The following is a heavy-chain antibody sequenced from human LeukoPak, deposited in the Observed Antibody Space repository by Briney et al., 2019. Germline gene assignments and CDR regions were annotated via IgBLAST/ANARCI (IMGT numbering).Heavy chain of an antibody. CDR1: GFIFSSYR. D-gene: IGHD1-26*01. CDR2: ISSSSTTI. CDR3: VKYLGPITTLYYLDY. V-gene: IGHV3-48*01. Sequence: GGSLRLSCVGSGFIFSSYRMNWVRQAPGKGLEWISYISSSSTTIYYADSVKGRFTISRDDAKNSLYLQMNSLGAEDTALYFCVKYLGPITTLYYLDYWGQGTLVTVSS. J-gene: IGHJ4*02.